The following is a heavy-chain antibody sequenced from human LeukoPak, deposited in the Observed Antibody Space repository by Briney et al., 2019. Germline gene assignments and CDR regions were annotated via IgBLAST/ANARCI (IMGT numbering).Heavy chain of an antibody. CDR2: IYYSGST. CDR3: ARDMGDSSSSASGVSSDY. CDR1: GGSISSGGYY. V-gene: IGHV4-31*03. J-gene: IGHJ4*02. Sequence: SQTLSLTCTVSGGSISSGGYYWSWIRQHPGKGLEWIGYIYYSGSTYYNPSLKSRVTTSVDTSKNQFSLKLSSVTAADTAVYYCARDMGDSSSSASGVSSDYWGQGTLVTVSS. D-gene: IGHD6-6*01.